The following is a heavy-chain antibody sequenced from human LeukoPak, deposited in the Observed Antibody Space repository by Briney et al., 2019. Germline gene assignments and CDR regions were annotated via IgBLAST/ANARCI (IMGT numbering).Heavy chain of an antibody. CDR3: ARDDRLSTYCGGDCYSLAAFDI. Sequence: ASVKVSCKASGYTFTSYGISWVRQAPGQGLEWMGWISAYNGNTNYAQKLQGRVTMTTDTSTSTSYMELRSLRSVDTAVYYCARDDRLSTYCGGDCYSLAAFDIWGQGTMVTVSS. V-gene: IGHV1-18*01. CDR1: GYTFTSYG. D-gene: IGHD2-21*01. CDR2: ISAYNGNT. J-gene: IGHJ3*02.